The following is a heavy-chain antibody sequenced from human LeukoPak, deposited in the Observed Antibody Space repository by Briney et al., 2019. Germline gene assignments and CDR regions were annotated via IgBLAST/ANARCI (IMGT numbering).Heavy chain of an antibody. D-gene: IGHD6-13*01. CDR2: INPNSGGT. J-gene: IGHJ4*02. V-gene: IGHV1-2*04. Sequence: ASVKVSCKASGYTFTGHYMHWVRQAPGQGLEWMGWINPNSGGTNYAEKFQGWLTMTRDTSISTLYMEMSRLRSDDTAVYYCAREYSSSWFDYWGQGTLVTVSS. CDR3: AREYSSSWFDY. CDR1: GYTFTGHY.